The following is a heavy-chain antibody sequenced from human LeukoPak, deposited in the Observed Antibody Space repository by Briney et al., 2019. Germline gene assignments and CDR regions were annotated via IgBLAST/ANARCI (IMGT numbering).Heavy chain of an antibody. D-gene: IGHD3-10*01. Sequence: GGSLRLSRAASRFTFSAYWLNWVRQAPGKGLEWVANIKQDGSEKYYVDSVKGRFTISRDNAKNSLYLQMNSLRVDDTAVYYCARGGSSAWHFDYWGQGTLVTVSS. J-gene: IGHJ4*02. V-gene: IGHV3-7*01. CDR1: RFTFSAYW. CDR3: ARGGSSAWHFDY. CDR2: IKQDGSEK.